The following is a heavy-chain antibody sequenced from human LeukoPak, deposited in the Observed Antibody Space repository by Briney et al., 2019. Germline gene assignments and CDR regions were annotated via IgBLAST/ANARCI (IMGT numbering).Heavy chain of an antibody. CDR2: IYYSGST. Sequence: SETLSLTCAVSNGSITSSSYYWGWIRQPPGKGLEWIGSIYYSGSTYYNPSLKSRVTISRDTSKNQISLKLTSVAAADTAVYYCASCYDFNYYYMHVWGKGTKVTVSS. V-gene: IGHV4-39*07. CDR1: NGSITSSSYY. J-gene: IGHJ6*03. D-gene: IGHD3-3*01. CDR3: ASCYDFNYYYMHV.